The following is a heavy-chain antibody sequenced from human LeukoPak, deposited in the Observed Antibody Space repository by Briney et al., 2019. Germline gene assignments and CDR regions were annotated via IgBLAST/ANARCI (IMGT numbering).Heavy chain of an antibody. V-gene: IGHV3-23*01. D-gene: IGHD2-2*01. CDR3: AKVRGVYCSSPACYYYDS. Sequence: PGGSLRLSCGASGFTFSSYAMSWVRQTPGRGLEWVAGVSLSGGRTLYADSVEGRFTISRDNSNDTVYLQLSSLRAEDSALYYCAKVRGVYCSSPACYYYDSWGQGTPVTVSS. J-gene: IGHJ4*02. CDR2: VSLSGGRT. CDR1: GFTFSSYA.